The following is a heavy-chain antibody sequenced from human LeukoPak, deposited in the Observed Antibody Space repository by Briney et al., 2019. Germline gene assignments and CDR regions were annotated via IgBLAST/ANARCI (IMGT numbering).Heavy chain of an antibody. J-gene: IGHJ4*02. CDR3: ARHKRAAMSSFDY. CDR1: GGSISSSSYY. D-gene: IGHD2-2*01. V-gene: IGHV4-39*01. Sequence: SETLSLTCTVSGGSISSSSYYWGWIRQPPGEGLEWIGSIYYSGSTYYNPSLKSRVTISVDTSKNQFSLKLSSVTAADTAVYYCARHKRAAMSSFDYWGQGTLVTVSS. CDR2: IYYSGST.